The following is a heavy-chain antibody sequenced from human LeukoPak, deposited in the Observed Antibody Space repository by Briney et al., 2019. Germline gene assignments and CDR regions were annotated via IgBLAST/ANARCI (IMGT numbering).Heavy chain of an antibody. CDR3: ATRSLISPY. Sequence: AGKSLRLSCAASGFAVSHNYMSWVRQAPGKGLEWVSCIYSGGSTDYADSVKGRLTISRDNSRNTLYLQMNSLRAEDTAVYYCATRSLISPYWGQGTLVTVSS. CDR2: IYSGGST. D-gene: IGHD3-3*02. J-gene: IGHJ4*02. CDR1: GFAVSHNY. V-gene: IGHV3-53*01.